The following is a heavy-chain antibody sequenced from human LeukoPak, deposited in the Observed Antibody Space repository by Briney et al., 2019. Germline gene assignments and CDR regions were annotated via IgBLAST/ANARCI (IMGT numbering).Heavy chain of an antibody. Sequence: KASETLSLTCTVSGGSISSYYWSWIRQPAGKRLEWIAYIYYSGSTSYNPSLKSRVTISLDTSKNQLSLKLNSVTAADTAVYYCARLGSASWYFDLWGRGSLVTVSS. D-gene: IGHD3-10*01. CDR2: IYYSGST. V-gene: IGHV4-59*01. CDR3: ARLGSASWYFDL. J-gene: IGHJ2*01. CDR1: GGSISSYY.